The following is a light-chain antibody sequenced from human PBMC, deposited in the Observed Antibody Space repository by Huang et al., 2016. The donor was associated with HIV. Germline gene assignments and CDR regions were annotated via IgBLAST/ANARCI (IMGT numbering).Light chain of an antibody. CDR3: QQYDNWPPGWT. V-gene: IGKV3-15*01. CDR1: ESVRNN. Sequence: IVMTQSPATLSVSAGDRATLSCRASESVRNNLAWYQQKPGQAPRLIIYGASTRATGIPARFGGSGSGTEFTLTITSLQSKDFAVYYCQQYDNWPPGWTFGQGTKVEIK. J-gene: IGKJ1*01. CDR2: GAS.